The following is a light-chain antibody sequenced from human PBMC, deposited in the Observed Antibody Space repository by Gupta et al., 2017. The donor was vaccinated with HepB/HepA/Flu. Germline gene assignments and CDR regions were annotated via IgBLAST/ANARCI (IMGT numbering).Light chain of an antibody. CDR1: SSDVGGYNH. V-gene: IGLV2-8*01. Sequence: QSALTQPPSASGSPGQSVHISCTGTSSDVGGYNHVSWYQQHPGTAPKLMIFEVNQRPSGVPVRFSGSKSGTTASLTVSGLQADDEANYYCSSNAGSNNVVFGGGTKLTVL. J-gene: IGLJ2*01. CDR2: EVN. CDR3: SSNAGSNNVV.